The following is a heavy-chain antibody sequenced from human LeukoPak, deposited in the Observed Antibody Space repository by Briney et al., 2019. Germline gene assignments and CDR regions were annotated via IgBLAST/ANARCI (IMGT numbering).Heavy chain of an antibody. V-gene: IGHV4-4*07. D-gene: IGHD5-18*01. CDR2: MYTSGST. J-gene: IGHJ4*02. CDR1: GGSISGYY. CDR3: ARENDVDTAMVYYFDS. Sequence: SETLSLTCTVSGGSISGYYWSWFRQPAGKGLDWIGRMYTSGSTNLNPSLKSRVTMSVDTSKNRFSLKLRSVTAADTAVYYCARENDVDTAMVYYFDSWGQGTLVTVSS.